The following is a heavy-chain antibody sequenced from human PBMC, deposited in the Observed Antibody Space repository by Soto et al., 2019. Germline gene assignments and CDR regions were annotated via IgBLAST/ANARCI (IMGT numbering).Heavy chain of an antibody. D-gene: IGHD3-22*01. Sequence: PGGSLRLSCAASGFIFGDYWMSWIRQAPGKGLEWVANTRQDGGEKNFVDSVKGRFIISRDNAKNSLYLQMNSLKTEDTAVYYCTTDSYFTLKLVRFDYWGLGTLVTVSS. J-gene: IGHJ4*01. V-gene: IGHV3-7*05. CDR3: TTDSYFTLKLVRFDY. CDR1: GFIFGDYW. CDR2: TRQDGGEK.